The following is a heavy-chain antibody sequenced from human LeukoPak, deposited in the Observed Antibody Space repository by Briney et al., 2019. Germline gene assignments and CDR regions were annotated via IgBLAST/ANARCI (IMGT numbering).Heavy chain of an antibody. V-gene: IGHV3-23*01. CDR1: GFTFSSYA. CDR3: AKGTSVVVVVASDY. J-gene: IGHJ4*02. D-gene: IGHD2-15*01. CDR2: ISGSGDST. Sequence: GGSLRLSCAASGFTFSSYAMSWVRQAPGKGLEWVSGISGSGDSTYYAGSVKGRFTISRDNFKNTLYLQMNSLGAEDTAVYYCAKGTSVVVVVASDYWGQGTLVTVSS.